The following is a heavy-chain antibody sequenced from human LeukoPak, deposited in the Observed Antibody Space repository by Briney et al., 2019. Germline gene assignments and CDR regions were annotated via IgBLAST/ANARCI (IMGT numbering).Heavy chain of an antibody. CDR3: AKSPLAYCSGASCHLYFDY. CDR1: GFIFSSFA. J-gene: IGHJ4*02. Sequence: GGSLRLSCAASGFIFSSFAMSWVRQAPGKGLEWVSGISDSGGSTYYPDSVKGRFTISRDNSKNTLYLQMNSLRAEDTAVYFCAKSPLAYCSGASCHLYFDYWGQGTLVTVSS. D-gene: IGHD2-15*01. CDR2: ISDSGGST. V-gene: IGHV3-23*01.